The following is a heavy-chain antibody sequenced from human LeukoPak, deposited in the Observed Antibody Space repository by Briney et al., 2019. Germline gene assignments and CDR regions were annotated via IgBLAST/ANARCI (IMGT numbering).Heavy chain of an antibody. D-gene: IGHD3-3*01. V-gene: IGHV5-10-1*01. Sequence: GESLQISCKGSGYSFTSYWISWVRQMPGKGLEWMGRIDPSDSYTNYSPSFQGHVTISADKSISTAYLQWSSLKASDTAMYYCATHLDSGYYDFWSGYYTGIDYWGQGTLVTVSS. J-gene: IGHJ4*02. CDR1: GYSFTSYW. CDR3: ATHLDSGYYDFWSGYYTGIDY. CDR2: IDPSDSYT.